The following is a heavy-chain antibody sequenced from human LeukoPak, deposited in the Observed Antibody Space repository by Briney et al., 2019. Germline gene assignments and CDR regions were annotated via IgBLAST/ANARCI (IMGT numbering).Heavy chain of an antibody. D-gene: IGHD4-17*01. V-gene: IGHV3-53*01. CDR3: ARARDKDNYGDYGMDV. Sequence: GGSLRLSCTASGFTFNTYVMSWVRQAPGKGLEWVSVIYSGGSTYYADSVKGRFTISRDNSKNTLYLQMNSLRAEDTAVYYCARARDKDNYGDYGMDVWGQGTTVTVSS. CDR1: GFTFNTYV. J-gene: IGHJ6*02. CDR2: IYSGGST.